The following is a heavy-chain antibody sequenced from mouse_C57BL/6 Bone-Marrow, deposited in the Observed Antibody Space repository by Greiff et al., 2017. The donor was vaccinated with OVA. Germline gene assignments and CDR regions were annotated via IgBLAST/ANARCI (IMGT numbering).Heavy chain of an antibody. CDR2: INPNYGTT. CDR1: GYSFTDYN. J-gene: IGHJ2*01. Sequence: EVKLMESGPELVKPGASVKISCKASGYSFTDYNMNWVKQSNGKSLEWIGVINPNYGTTSYNQKFKGKATLTVDQSSSTAYMQLNSLTSEDSAVYYCARTLYDGYYADFDYWGQGTTLTVSS. D-gene: IGHD2-3*01. CDR3: ARTLYDGYYADFDY. V-gene: IGHV1-39*01.